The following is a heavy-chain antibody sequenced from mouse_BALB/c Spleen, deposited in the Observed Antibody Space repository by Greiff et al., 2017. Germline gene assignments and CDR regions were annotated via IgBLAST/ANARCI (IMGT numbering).Heavy chain of an antibody. CDR1: GFTFSSYA. J-gene: IGHJ4*01. CDR2: ISSGGST. D-gene: IGHD2-10*02. Sequence: EVKLVESGGGLVKPGGSLKLSCAASGFTFSSYAMSWVRQTPEKRLEWVASISSGGSTYYPDSVKGRFTISRDNARNILYLQMSSLRSEDTAMYYCARGPQYGNAMDYWGQGTSVTVSS. CDR3: ARGPQYGNAMDY. V-gene: IGHV5-6-5*01.